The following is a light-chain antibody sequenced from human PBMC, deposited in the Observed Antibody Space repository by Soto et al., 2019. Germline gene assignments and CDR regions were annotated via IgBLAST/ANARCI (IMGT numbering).Light chain of an antibody. CDR3: QKFSSVPT. V-gene: IGKV1-27*01. Sequence: DIQMTQSPSSLSASVGDRVTITCRASQAIYNYLAWYQQKPGRVPTLLISAASTLQSGVPSRFSGSGSGTDFTLTISILQPEDDATYYCQKFSSVPTFGGGPKVEI. J-gene: IGKJ4*01. CDR2: AAS. CDR1: QAIYNY.